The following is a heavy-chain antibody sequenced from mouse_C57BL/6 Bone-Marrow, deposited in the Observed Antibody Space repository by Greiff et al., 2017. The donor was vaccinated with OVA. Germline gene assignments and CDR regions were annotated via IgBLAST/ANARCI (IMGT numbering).Heavy chain of an antibody. V-gene: IGHV1-80*01. CDR3: ARELGHYFDY. D-gene: IGHD4-1*01. J-gene: IGHJ2*01. Sequence: QVQLQQSGAELVKPGASVQLSCKASGYAFTSYWMNWVKQRPGQGLEWIGMLYPGGGDTNYNGKFKGKATLTADKSSSTAYMQLSSLTSEDSAVYVCARELGHYFDYWGQGTTLTVSS. CDR1: GYAFTSYW. CDR2: LYPGGGDT.